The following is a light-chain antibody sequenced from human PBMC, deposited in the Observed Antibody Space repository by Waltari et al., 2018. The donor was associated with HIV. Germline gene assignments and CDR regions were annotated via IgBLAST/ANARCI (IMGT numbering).Light chain of an antibody. CDR3: AAWDDSLNAWV. V-gene: IGLV1-44*01. CDR1: SSNIGSNI. Sequence: QSVLTQPPSASGTPGQRLSISCSGSSSNIGSNIVNWYQQLPGTAPKLLIYSNNQLPSGVPDRFSGSKSGTSASLAISGLQSEDEADYYCAAWDDSLNAWVFGGGTKLTVL. CDR2: SNN. J-gene: IGLJ3*02.